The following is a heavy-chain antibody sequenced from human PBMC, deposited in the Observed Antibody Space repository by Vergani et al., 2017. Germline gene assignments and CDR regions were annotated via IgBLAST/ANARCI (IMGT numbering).Heavy chain of an antibody. CDR1: RYTFTTYA. V-gene: IGHV7-4-1*02. Sequence: QVQVVQSGAEVKKSGASVKVSCKASRYTFTTYAMNWVRQAPGQGLQWMGWINTNTGNPTYAQGFTGRFVFSLDTSVSTAYLQISSLKAEDTAVYYCARGDDYGDHDPNYWGQGTLVTVSS. D-gene: IGHD4-17*01. J-gene: IGHJ4*02. CDR3: ARGDDYGDHDPNY. CDR2: INTNTGNP.